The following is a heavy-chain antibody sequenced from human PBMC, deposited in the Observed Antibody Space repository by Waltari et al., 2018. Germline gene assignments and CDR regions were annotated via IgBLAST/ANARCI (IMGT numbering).Heavy chain of an antibody. V-gene: IGHV1-69*04. Sequence: QVQLVQSGAEVKKPGSSVKVSCKASGGTFSSYAISWVRQAPGQGLEWMGGIIPILGIANYAQKFQGRVTITADESTSTAYMELSSLRSEDTAVYYCARDRPPTRTIFGVVNDPDAFDIWGQGTMVTVSS. CDR1: GGTFSSYA. J-gene: IGHJ3*02. CDR2: IIPILGIA. CDR3: ARDRPPTRTIFGVVNDPDAFDI. D-gene: IGHD3-3*01.